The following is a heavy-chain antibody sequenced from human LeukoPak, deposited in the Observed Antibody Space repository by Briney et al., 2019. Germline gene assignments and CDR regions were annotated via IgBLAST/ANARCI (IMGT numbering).Heavy chain of an antibody. CDR3: ARDHGEQQLELLP. Sequence: GGSLRLSCAASGFTFRSYSMNWVRQAPGKGLEWVSYISSSSSTIYYADSVKGRFTISRDNAKNSLYLQMNSLRAEDTAVYYCARDHGEQQLELLPWGQGTLVTVSS. CDR2: ISSSSSTI. D-gene: IGHD6-13*01. J-gene: IGHJ5*02. V-gene: IGHV3-48*01. CDR1: GFTFRSYS.